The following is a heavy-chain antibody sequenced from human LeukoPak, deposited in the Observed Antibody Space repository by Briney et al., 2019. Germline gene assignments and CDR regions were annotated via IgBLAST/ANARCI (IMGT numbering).Heavy chain of an antibody. CDR1: GFSFSSYA. D-gene: IGHD3-10*01. V-gene: IGHV3-30*01. J-gene: IGHJ3*02. CDR2: ISYDGTTK. Sequence: GGSLRLSWAASGFSFSSYAMHWVRQTPGKGLEWVAVISYDGTTKYYADSVRGRFTISRDNFKNTLDLQMNSLRPEDTAVYHCARRGPLGDGLDIWGQGTMVTVSS. CDR3: ARRGPLGDGLDI.